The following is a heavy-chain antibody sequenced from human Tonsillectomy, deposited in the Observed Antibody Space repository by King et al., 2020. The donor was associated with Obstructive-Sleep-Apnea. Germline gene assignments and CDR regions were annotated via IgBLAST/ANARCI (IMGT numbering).Heavy chain of an antibody. CDR2: IERGGITA. D-gene: IGHD1-26*01. J-gene: IGHJ3*01. Sequence: VQLVEAGGGLIQPGGSLKLSWAASGFTFSYHWMHLVRQAPGKGLGWVSQIERGGITATYADSVRGRFTISRDNAKNTLYLQMNSLRAEDTAAYFCARGGASSFDLWGRGTMVTVSS. CDR1: GFTFSYHW. CDR3: ARGGASSFDL. V-gene: IGHV3-74*03.